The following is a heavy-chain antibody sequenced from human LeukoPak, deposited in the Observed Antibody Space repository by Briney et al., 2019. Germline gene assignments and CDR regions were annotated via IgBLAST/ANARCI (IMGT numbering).Heavy chain of an antibody. Sequence: PSETLSVTCTVSGGSISSSSYYWGWIRQPPGKGLEWIGSIYYSGSTYYNPSLKSRVTISVDTSKNQFSLKLSSVTAADTAVYYCARDRSARSGSYAAFDYWGQGTLVTVSS. D-gene: IGHD1-26*01. CDR1: GGSISSSSYY. CDR2: IYYSGST. CDR3: ARDRSARSGSYAAFDY. J-gene: IGHJ4*02. V-gene: IGHV4-39*07.